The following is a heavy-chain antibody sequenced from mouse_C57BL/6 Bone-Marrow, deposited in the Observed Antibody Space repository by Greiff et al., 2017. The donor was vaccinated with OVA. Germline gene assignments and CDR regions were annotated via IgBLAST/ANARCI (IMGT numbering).Heavy chain of an antibody. V-gene: IGHV3-6*01. CDR2: ISYDGSN. J-gene: IGHJ1*03. Sequence: VEESGPGLVKPSQSLSLTCSVTGYSITSGYYWNWIRQFPGNKLEWMGYISYDGSNNYNPSLKNRISITRDTSKNQFFLKLNSVTTEDTATYYCARDRGVYYYGSSPYWYFDVWGTGTTVTVSS. D-gene: IGHD1-1*01. CDR1: GYSITSGYY. CDR3: ARDRGVYYYGSSPYWYFDV.